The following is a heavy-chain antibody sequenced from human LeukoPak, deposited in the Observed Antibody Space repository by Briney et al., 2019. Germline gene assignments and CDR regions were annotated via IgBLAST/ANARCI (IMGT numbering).Heavy chain of an antibody. D-gene: IGHD2-21*02. J-gene: IGHJ4*02. V-gene: IGHV4-39*01. Sequence: SETLSLTCTVSGGSISSSSYYWGWIRQPPGKGLEWIGSIYNSGSIYYKPSLQSRVTISVDTSKNQFSLKLSSVTAADTAVYYCARLQAYCGSDCYSSGYWGQGTLVTVSS. CDR3: ARLQAYCGSDCYSSGY. CDR2: IYNSGSI. CDR1: GGSISSSSYY.